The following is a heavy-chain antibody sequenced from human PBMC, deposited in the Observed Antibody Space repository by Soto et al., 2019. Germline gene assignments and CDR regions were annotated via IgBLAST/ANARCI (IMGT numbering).Heavy chain of an antibody. Sequence: GASVKVSCKASGGTFSSYAISWVRQAPGQGLEWMGGIIPIFGTANYAQKFQGRVTITADESTSTAYMELSSLRSEDTAVYYCARAALFYYYDSSGSRSLDYWGQGTLVTVSS. CDR1: GGTFSSYA. CDR3: ARAALFYYYDSSGSRSLDY. V-gene: IGHV1-69*13. CDR2: IIPIFGTA. D-gene: IGHD3-22*01. J-gene: IGHJ4*02.